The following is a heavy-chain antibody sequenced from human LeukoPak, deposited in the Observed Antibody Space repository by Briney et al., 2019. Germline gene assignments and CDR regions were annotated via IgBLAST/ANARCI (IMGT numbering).Heavy chain of an antibody. V-gene: IGHV3-30*04. CDR1: GFTFSSYA. D-gene: IGHD3-22*01. CDR3: AREPYYDSSGYCLDY. J-gene: IGHJ4*02. Sequence: PGGSLRLSCAASGFTFSSYATHWVRQAPGKGLEWVAVISYDGSNKYYADSVKGRFTISRDNSKNTLYLQMNSLRAEDTAVYYCAREPYYDSSGYCLDYWGQGTLVTVSS. CDR2: ISYDGSNK.